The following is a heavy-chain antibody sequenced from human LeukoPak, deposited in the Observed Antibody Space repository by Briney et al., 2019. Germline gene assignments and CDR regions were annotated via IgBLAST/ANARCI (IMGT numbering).Heavy chain of an antibody. CDR1: GGTFSSYA. J-gene: IGHJ6*03. D-gene: IGHD6-19*01. Sequence: SVKVSCKASGGTFSSYAISWVRQAPAQGLEWMGGIIPIFGTANYAQKFQGRVTITTDESTSTAYMELSSLRSEDTAVYYCARVWQWLSYPPPHYYYMDVWGKGTTVTVSS. CDR3: ARVWQWLSYPPPHYYYMDV. CDR2: IIPIFGTA. V-gene: IGHV1-69*05.